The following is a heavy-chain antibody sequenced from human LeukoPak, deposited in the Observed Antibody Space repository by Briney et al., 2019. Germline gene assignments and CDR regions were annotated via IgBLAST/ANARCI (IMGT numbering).Heavy chain of an antibody. V-gene: IGHV4-59*01. CDR3: ARDRTGNNWFDP. J-gene: IGHJ5*01. D-gene: IGHD1-1*01. Sequence: PSETLSLTCTVSGGSISSYYWSWIRQPPGKGLEWIGYISYSGSTNYNPSLKSRVTISIDTSKNQFSLKLSSVTAADTAVYYCARDRTGNNWFDPWGQGTLVTVSS. CDR1: GGSISSYY. CDR2: ISYSGST.